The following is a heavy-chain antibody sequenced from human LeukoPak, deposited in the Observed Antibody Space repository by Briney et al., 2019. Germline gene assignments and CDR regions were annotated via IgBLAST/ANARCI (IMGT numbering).Heavy chain of an antibody. CDR1: GGSISSYY. CDR3: ARTVVVVAASQSFDY. V-gene: IGHV4-39*01. Sequence: SETLSLTCTVSGGSISSYYWGWIRQPPGKGLEWIGSIYYSGSTYYNPSLKSRVTISVDTSKNQFSLKLSSVTAADTAVYYCARTVVVVAASQSFDYWGQGTLVTVSS. J-gene: IGHJ4*02. CDR2: IYYSGST. D-gene: IGHD2-15*01.